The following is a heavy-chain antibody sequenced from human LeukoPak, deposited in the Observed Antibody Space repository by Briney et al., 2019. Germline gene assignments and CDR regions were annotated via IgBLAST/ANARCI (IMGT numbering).Heavy chain of an antibody. J-gene: IGHJ6*02. CDR1: GFTFGDYA. CDR2: IRSRDFGGTT. D-gene: IGHD3-10*01. CDR3: TRVGRFYGSGRNGMDV. Sequence: KPGGSLRLSCTASGFTFGDYAMSWFRQAPGKGLEWVGFIRSRDFGGTTEHAASVKGRFTISRDDSKSIAYLQMNSLKTEDSAVYYCTRVGRFYGSGRNGMDVWGQGTTVTVSS. V-gene: IGHV3-49*05.